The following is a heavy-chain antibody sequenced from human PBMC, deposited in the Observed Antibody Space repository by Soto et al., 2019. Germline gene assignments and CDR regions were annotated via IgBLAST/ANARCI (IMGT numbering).Heavy chain of an antibody. J-gene: IGHJ4*02. Sequence: ASVKVSCKASGYTFTSYGMHWVRQAPGQRLEWMGWINAGNGNTKYSQKFQGRVTITRDTSASTAYMELSSLRSEDTAVYYCPRVPHLGNAVAGTGLDYWGQGTLVTVSS. CDR3: PRVPHLGNAVAGTGLDY. V-gene: IGHV1-3*01. CDR1: GYTFTSYG. CDR2: INAGNGNT. D-gene: IGHD6-19*01.